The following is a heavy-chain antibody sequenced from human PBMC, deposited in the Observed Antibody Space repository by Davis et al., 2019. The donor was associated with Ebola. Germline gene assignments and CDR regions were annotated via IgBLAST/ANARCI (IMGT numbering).Heavy chain of an antibody. V-gene: IGHV1-18*01. CDR2: ISAYNGNT. J-gene: IGHJ6*02. CDR3: ARGWSGSYYYYGMDV. Sequence: ASVKVSCKASGYTFTSYGISWVRQSPGQGLEWMGWISAYNGNTNYAQKLQGRVTMTTDTSTSTAYMELRSLRSDDTAVYYCARGWSGSYYYYGMDVWGQGTTVTVSS. CDR1: GYTFTSYG. D-gene: IGHD1-26*01.